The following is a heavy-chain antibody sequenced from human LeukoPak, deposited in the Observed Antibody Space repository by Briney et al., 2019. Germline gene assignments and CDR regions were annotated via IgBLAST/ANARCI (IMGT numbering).Heavy chain of an antibody. J-gene: IGHJ4*02. D-gene: IGHD3-16*01. V-gene: IGHV1-69*01. CDR2: IIPIFGTA. CDR1: GGTFSSYA. CDR3: ARVKLGGVYYFDY. Sequence: SVKVSCKASGGTFSSYAISWVRQAPGQGLEWMGGIIPIFGTANYAQKFQGRVTITADESTSTAYMELSSLRSEDTAVYYCARVKLGGVYYFDYWGQGTLVTVSS.